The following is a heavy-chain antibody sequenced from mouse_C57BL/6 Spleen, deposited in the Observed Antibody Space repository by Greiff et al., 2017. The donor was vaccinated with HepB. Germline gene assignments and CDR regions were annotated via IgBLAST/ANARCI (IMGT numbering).Heavy chain of an antibody. J-gene: IGHJ2*01. Sequence: EVKLQESGPELVKPGASVKISCKASGYTFTDYYMNWVKQSHGKSLEWIGDINPNNGGTSYNQKFKGKATLTVDKSSSTAYMELRSLTSEDSAVYYCARGYGSSWWGQGTTLTVSS. D-gene: IGHD1-1*01. CDR1: GYTFTDYY. CDR3: ARGYGSSW. V-gene: IGHV1-26*01. CDR2: INPNNGGT.